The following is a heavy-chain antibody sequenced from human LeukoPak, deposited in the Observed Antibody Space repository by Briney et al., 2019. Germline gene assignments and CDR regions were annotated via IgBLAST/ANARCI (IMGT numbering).Heavy chain of an antibody. CDR3: AKDQFGRIAAAGIDY. D-gene: IGHD6-13*01. V-gene: IGHV3-23*01. CDR2: ISGSGGST. J-gene: IGHJ4*02. CDR1: GFTFSSYA. Sequence: GGSLRLSCAASGFTFSSYAMSWVRRAPGKGLEWVSAISGSGGSTYYADSVKGRFTISRDNSKNTLYLQMNSLRAEDTAVYYCAKDQFGRIAAAGIDYWGQGTLVTVSS.